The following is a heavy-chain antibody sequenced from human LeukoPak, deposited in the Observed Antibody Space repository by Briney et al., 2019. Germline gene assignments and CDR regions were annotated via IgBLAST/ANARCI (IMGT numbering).Heavy chain of an antibody. CDR1: GYPFNAYF. V-gene: IGHV1-2*04. CDR3: ARGALHAGSYYDP. D-gene: IGHD1-26*01. CDR2: INPNSGDT. J-gene: IGHJ5*02. Sequence: ASVKVSCEASGYPFNAYFIHWVRQAPGQGLEWMGWINPNSGDTKFAQKFQGSVTMTRDTSINTAYMELGRLRSDDTGVYYCARGALHAGSYYDPWGQGTLVTVSS.